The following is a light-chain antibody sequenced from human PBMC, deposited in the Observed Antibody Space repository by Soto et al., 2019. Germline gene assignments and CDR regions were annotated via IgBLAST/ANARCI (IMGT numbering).Light chain of an antibody. J-gene: IGKJ2*01. CDR1: QGINSF. CDR2: GAS. V-gene: IGKV1-9*01. CDR3: QQLTNYRST. Sequence: IQLTQSPSSLSASVGERVTITCRASQGINSFLAWYQQKPGKAPKLLIYGASTLQSGVPSRFSGSGSGTDFTLTISSVEPEYFATYYCQQLTNYRSTFGQETKLHIK.